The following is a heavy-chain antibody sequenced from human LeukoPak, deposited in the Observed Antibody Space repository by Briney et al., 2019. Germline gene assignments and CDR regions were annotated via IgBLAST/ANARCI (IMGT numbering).Heavy chain of an antibody. Sequence: PSETLSLTCTVSGGSISSYYWSWIRQPPGKGLEWIGYIYYSGSTNYNPSLKSRVTISVDTSKNQFSLKLSSVTAADTAVYYCARVRIAVAGTFGPYYFDYWGQGTLVTVSS. CDR3: ARVRIAVAGTFGPYYFDY. J-gene: IGHJ4*02. CDR2: IYYSGST. V-gene: IGHV4-59*01. CDR1: GGSISSYY. D-gene: IGHD6-19*01.